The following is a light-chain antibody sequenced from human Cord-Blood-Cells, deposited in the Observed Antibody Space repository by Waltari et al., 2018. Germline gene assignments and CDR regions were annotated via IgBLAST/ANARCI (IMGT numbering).Light chain of an antibody. CDR3: SSYTSSSTWV. Sequence: QSALTQPASVSGSPGQSITISCTGTSSDVGGYNYVSWYQQHPGKAPKLMIYDVSKRPTGVSKRFSGSKSGNTASRTISGLQAEDEADYYCSSYTSSSTWVFGGGTKLTVL. CDR1: SSDVGGYNY. V-gene: IGLV2-14*01. J-gene: IGLJ3*02. CDR2: DVS.